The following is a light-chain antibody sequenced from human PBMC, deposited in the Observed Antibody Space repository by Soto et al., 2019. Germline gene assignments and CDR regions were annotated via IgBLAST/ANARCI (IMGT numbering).Light chain of an antibody. CDR2: GAS. CDR3: QDYGTSWT. Sequence: EVVMTQSPATLSVSPGERATLSCRASQSVSSNLAWYQQKPGQAPRLLIYGASNRATGIPDRFSGSGSGTDFTLTISRLEPEDFAVYYCQDYGTSWTFGQGTEVDIK. V-gene: IGKV3-20*01. J-gene: IGKJ1*01. CDR1: QSVSSN.